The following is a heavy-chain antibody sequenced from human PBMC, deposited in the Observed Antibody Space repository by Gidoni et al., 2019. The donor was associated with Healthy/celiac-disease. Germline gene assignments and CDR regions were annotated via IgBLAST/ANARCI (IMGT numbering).Heavy chain of an antibody. CDR2: ISDDGSNK. V-gene: IGHV3-30-3*01. Sequence: QLQLVASGGGVVQPGRALTISCAASGFTFSSYAMHWVRQAPGKGLEWVAVISDDGSNKYYADSVKGRFTISRDKSKNTLYLQMNSLRAEDTAVYYCARDLPNVNWGQGTLVTVSS. J-gene: IGHJ4*02. CDR1: GFTFSSYA. CDR3: ARDLPNVN.